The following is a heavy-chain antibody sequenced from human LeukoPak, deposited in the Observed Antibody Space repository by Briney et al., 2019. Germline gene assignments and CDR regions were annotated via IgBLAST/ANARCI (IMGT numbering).Heavy chain of an antibody. CDR2: IYHSGST. CDR3: ARYVDFWSGYHPYYYYGMDV. CDR1: GGSISSGGYS. J-gene: IGHJ6*02. Sequence: PSETLSLTCAVSGGSISSGGYSWSWIRQPPGKGLEWIGYIYHSGSTYYNPSLKSRVTISVDRSKNQFSLKLSSVTAADTAVYYCARYVDFWSGYHPYYYYGMDVWGQGTTVTVSS. D-gene: IGHD3-3*01. V-gene: IGHV4-30-2*01.